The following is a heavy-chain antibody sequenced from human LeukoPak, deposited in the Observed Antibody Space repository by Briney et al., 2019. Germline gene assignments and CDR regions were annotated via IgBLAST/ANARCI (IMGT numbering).Heavy chain of an antibody. J-gene: IGHJ4*02. D-gene: IGHD6-13*01. CDR1: GGSISSSSYY. CDR3: ARRAAVRSSWYEEY. Sequence: SETLSLTCTVSGGSISSSSYYWGWIRQPPGKGLEWIGSIYYSGSTYYNPSLKSRVTISVDTSKNQFSLKLSSVTAADTAVYYCARRAAVRSSWYEEYWGQGTLVTVSS. V-gene: IGHV4-39*01. CDR2: IYYSGST.